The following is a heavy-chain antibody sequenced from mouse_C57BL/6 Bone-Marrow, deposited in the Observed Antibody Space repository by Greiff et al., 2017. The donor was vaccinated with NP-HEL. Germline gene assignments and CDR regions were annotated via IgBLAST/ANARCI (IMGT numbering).Heavy chain of an antibody. V-gene: IGHV1-52*01. CDR3: ARRGEVYDGYYSFAY. CDR1: GYTFTSYW. J-gene: IGHJ3*01. CDR2: IDPSDSET. D-gene: IGHD2-3*01. Sequence: QVQLQQPGAELVRPGSSVKLSCKASGYTFTSYWMHWVKQRPIQGLEWIGNIDPSDSETHYNQKFKDKATLTVDKSSSTAYMQLSSLTSEDSAVYYCARRGEVYDGYYSFAYWGQGTLVTVSA.